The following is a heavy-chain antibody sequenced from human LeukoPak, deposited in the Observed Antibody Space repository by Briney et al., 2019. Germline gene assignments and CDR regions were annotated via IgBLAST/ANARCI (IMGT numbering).Heavy chain of an antibody. Sequence: PSQTLSLTCVISGDSVVSNSTACNWIRQSPSRGLEWLGRTYYRSKWYNGYAVSVKSRITINLDTSKNQFSLQLKSVTPEDTAVYYCARGGQGDGYSADEAFDFWGQGTMVTVS. V-gene: IGHV6-1*01. CDR1: GDSVVSNSTA. CDR2: TYYRSKWYN. J-gene: IGHJ3*01. D-gene: IGHD5-24*01. CDR3: ARGGQGDGYSADEAFDF.